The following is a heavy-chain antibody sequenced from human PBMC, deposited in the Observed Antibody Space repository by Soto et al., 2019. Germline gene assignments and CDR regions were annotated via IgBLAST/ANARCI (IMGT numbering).Heavy chain of an antibody. J-gene: IGHJ6*02. V-gene: IGHV1-69*13. CDR2: IIPIFGTA. CDR3: GHWNFPTGGYYGMDV. Sequence: ASVKVSCKASGGTFSSYAISWVRQAPGQGLEWMGGIIPIFGTANYAQKFQGRVTITADESTSTAYMELSSLRSGDTAVYYCGHWNFPTGGYYGMDVWGQGTTVTVSS. D-gene: IGHD1-7*01. CDR1: GGTFSSYA.